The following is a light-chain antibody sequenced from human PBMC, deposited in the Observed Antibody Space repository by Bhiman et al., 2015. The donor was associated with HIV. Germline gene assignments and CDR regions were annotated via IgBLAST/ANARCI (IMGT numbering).Light chain of an antibody. V-gene: IGLV2-14*03. J-gene: IGLJ1*01. Sequence: QSVLTQPASVSGSPGQSITISCTGTKSDIGGYKYVSWYQQHPGKAPKILIYDVTNRPSGVSDRFSGSKSGNTASLTISGLQAEDEADYYCGSYTTSSPPYVFGTGTKVTVL. CDR1: KSDIGGYKY. CDR2: DVT. CDR3: GSYTTSSPPYV.